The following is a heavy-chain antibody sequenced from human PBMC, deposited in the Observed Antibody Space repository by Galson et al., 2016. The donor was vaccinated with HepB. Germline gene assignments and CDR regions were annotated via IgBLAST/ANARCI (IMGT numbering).Heavy chain of an antibody. CDR1: GFTFSSHW. V-gene: IGHV3-74*01. D-gene: IGHD1-1*01. CDR3: VRGTVDKPGLDS. CDR2: INGDGSIT. J-gene: IGHJ4*02. Sequence: SLRLSCAASGFTFSSHWIHWVRQGPGKGLVWVSRINGDGSITTYADSVKGRFTISRDNAKNTPYLQMNSLRAADTAVYYCVRGTVDKPGLDSWGQGTLVTVSS.